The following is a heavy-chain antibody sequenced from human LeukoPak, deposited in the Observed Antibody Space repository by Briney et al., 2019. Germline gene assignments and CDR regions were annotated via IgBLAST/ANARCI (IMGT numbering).Heavy chain of an antibody. V-gene: IGHV1-2*02. CDR1: GYTFTGYY. CDR2: INPNSGGT. Sequence: GASVKVSCKASGYTFTGYYMHWVRQAPGQGLEWMGWINPNSGGTNYAQKFQGRVTMTRDTSISTAYMELSRLRSDDTAVYYCATPAPGTRVSDFDYWGQGTLVTVSS. CDR3: ATPAPGTRVSDFDY. J-gene: IGHJ4*02. D-gene: IGHD3-10*01.